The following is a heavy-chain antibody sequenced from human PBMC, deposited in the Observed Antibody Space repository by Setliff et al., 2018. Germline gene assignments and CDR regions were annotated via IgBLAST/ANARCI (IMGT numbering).Heavy chain of an antibody. CDR2: IYTSGAT. CDR1: GASLRSGSYY. D-gene: IGHD2-21*01. CDR3: AKEHVVISYVSNTHQHYGMDV. Sequence: LSLTCTVSGASLRSGSYYWSWIRQPAGKGLEWIGRIYTSGATTYSPSLKSRVSISADTSKNLLSLTLKSVTAADTAVYYCAKEHVVISYVSNTHQHYGMDVWGQGTTVTVSS. V-gene: IGHV4-61*02. J-gene: IGHJ6*02.